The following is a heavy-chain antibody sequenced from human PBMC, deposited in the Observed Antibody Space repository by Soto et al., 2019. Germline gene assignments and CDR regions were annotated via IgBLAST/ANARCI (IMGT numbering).Heavy chain of an antibody. V-gene: IGHV3-23*01. J-gene: IGHJ4*02. D-gene: IGHD5-12*01. Sequence: PGGSLRLSCAGSGFTLTRSAVSWVRQAPGKGLEWVSGISAGGGGTYYADSVKGRFTISRDVAKNTVYLQMNGLRVEDTAVYYCARDPKRRDGYNFDSWGRGALVTV. CDR2: ISAGGGGT. CDR3: ARDPKRRDGYNFDS. CDR1: GFTLTRSA.